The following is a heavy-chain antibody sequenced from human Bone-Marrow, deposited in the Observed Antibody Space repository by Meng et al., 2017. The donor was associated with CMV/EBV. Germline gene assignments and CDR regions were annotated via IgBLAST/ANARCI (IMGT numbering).Heavy chain of an antibody. CDR2: MTPYTGTT. CDR3: ARVGYCSSTSCYTLSWTHTDYYYYGMDV. V-gene: IGHV1-8*01. CDR1: GDTFSNYD. Sequence: APVKVSCKASGDTFSNYDIHWVRQATGQGLEWMGWMTPYTGTTGYAQKFQGRVTMTRNTSITTAYMEVSSLRSEDTAVYYCARVGYCSSTSCYTLSWTHTDYYYYGMDVWGQGTTVTVSS. J-gene: IGHJ6*02. D-gene: IGHD2-2*02.